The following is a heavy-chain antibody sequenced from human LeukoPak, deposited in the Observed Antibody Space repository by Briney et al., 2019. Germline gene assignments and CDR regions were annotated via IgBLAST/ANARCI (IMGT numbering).Heavy chain of an antibody. Sequence: SETLSLTCTVSGGSISSYYWSWIRQPPGKGLEWIGYIYYSGSTKYNPSLKSRVTISVDTSKDQFSLKLSSVTAADTAVYYCARHGVGRGGDFDYWGQGTPVTVSS. J-gene: IGHJ4*02. CDR2: IYYSGST. CDR3: ARHGVGRGGDFDY. V-gene: IGHV4-59*08. CDR1: GGSISSYY. D-gene: IGHD3-10*01.